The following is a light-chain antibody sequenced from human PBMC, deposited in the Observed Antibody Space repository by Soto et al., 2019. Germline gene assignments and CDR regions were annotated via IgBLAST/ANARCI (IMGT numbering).Light chain of an antibody. Sequence: VITHSPASLSVSPGEREILSCRASQTVSRNLAWYQQRPGQAPRLLIYDISNRATGVPARFSGSGSETEFTLTIRSLQSEDFAVYFCQQYNNWPSFGQGTRLEI. CDR2: DIS. CDR1: QTVSRN. J-gene: IGKJ5*01. V-gene: IGKV3D-15*01. CDR3: QQYNNWPS.